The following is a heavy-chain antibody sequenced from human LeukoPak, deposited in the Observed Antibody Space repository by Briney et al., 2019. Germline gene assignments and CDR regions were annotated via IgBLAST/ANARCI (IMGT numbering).Heavy chain of an antibody. D-gene: IGHD3-22*01. CDR1: GGSISSSSYY. Sequence: PSETLSLTCTVSGGSISSSSYYWGWIRQPPGKGLEWIGSIYYSGSTYYNPSLKSRVTISVDTSKNQFSLKLSSVTAADTAVYYCARDLTDYYELDYWGQGTLVTVSS. V-gene: IGHV4-39*07. J-gene: IGHJ4*02. CDR2: IYYSGST. CDR3: ARDLTDYYELDY.